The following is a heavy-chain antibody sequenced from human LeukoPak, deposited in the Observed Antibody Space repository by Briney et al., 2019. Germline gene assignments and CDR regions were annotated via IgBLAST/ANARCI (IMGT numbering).Heavy chain of an antibody. Sequence: GGSLRLSCAASGFTFRSYWMHWVRQAPGKGLVWVSRISPDGTSKSYADSVKGRFTISRDDSKNTLYLQMNSLRAEDTAVYYCAKEAEWLFNFDYWGQGTLVTVSS. V-gene: IGHV3-74*01. CDR3: AKEAEWLFNFDY. CDR2: ISPDGTSK. CDR1: GFTFRSYW. J-gene: IGHJ4*02. D-gene: IGHD3-3*01.